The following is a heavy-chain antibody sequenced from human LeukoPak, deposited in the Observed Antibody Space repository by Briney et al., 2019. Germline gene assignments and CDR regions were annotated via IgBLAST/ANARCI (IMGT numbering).Heavy chain of an antibody. V-gene: IGHV1-69*13. Sequence: SVKVSCKASGGTFSSYAISWVRQAPGQGLEWMGGIIPIFGTANYAQKFQGRVTITADESTSTAYMELSSLRSEDTAVYYCARGPLGVVVAATPYRFDYWGQGTLVTVSS. CDR1: GGTFSSYA. CDR2: IIPIFGTA. J-gene: IGHJ4*02. D-gene: IGHD2-15*01. CDR3: ARGPLGVVVAATPYRFDY.